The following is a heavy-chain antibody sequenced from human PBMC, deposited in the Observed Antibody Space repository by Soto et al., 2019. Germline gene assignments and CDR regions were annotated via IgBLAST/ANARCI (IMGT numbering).Heavy chain of an antibody. CDR2: IYYSGST. J-gene: IGHJ5*02. V-gene: IGHV4-59*01. Sequence: QVQLQESGPGLVKPSETLSLTCTVSGGSISSYYWSWLRQPPGKGLEWIGYIYYSGSTNYNPSLKSRVTISVDTSKNQFSLKLSSVTAADTAVYYCARGRGDVTIFGVVNNWFDPWGPGTLVTVSS. CDR1: GGSISSYY. CDR3: ARGRGDVTIFGVVNNWFDP. D-gene: IGHD3-3*01.